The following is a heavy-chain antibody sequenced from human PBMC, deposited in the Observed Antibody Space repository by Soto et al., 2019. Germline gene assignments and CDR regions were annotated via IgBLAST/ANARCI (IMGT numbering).Heavy chain of an antibody. D-gene: IGHD3-10*01. J-gene: IGHJ4*02. CDR3: ARVGLIYLGELPYDF. Sequence: QVQLVQSGAEVKKPGASVKVSCKASGYTFTTYPIHWVRQAPGQRLEWMGWINAGSDNTKYSQKFQDRVTITRDTSTSTVYMELSSLRSEDTAVYFCARVGLIYLGELPYDFWGQGTLVTVSS. CDR1: GYTFTTYP. CDR2: INAGSDNT. V-gene: IGHV1-3*01.